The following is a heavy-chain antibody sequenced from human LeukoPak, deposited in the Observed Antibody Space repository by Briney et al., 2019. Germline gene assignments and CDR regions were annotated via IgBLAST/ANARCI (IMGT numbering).Heavy chain of an antibody. CDR1: GFTFSSYA. J-gene: IGHJ6*03. Sequence: GGSLRLSCAASGFTFSSYAMHWVRQAPGKGLEWVAVISYDGSNKYYADSVKGRFTISRDNPKNTLYLQMNSLRDEDTAVYFCARLLATWDYYYMDVWGKGTTVTVSS. CDR2: ISYDGSNK. D-gene: IGHD3-3*02. CDR3: ARLLATWDYYYMDV. V-gene: IGHV3-30-3*01.